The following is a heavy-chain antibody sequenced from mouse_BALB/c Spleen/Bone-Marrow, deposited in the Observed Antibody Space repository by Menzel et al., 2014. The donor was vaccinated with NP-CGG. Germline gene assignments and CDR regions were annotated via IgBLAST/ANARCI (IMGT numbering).Heavy chain of an antibody. J-gene: IGHJ3*01. CDR2: ISSGGSYT. Sequence: DVQPVESGGDLVKPGGSLKLSCAASGFTFSSYGMSWVRQTPDKRLEWVATISSGGSYTYYPDSVKGRFTISRDNAKNTLYLQMSSLKSEDTAMYYCARQDYDWFAYWGQGTLVAVSA. D-gene: IGHD2-4*01. CDR3: ARQDYDWFAY. CDR1: GFTFSSYG. V-gene: IGHV5-6*01.